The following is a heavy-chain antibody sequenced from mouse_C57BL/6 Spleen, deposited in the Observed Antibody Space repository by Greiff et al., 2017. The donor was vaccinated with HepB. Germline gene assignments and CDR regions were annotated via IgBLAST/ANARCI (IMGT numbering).Heavy chain of an antibody. D-gene: IGHD2-3*01. CDR3: ADYDGYDAMDY. CDR2: IYPGSGNT. J-gene: IGHJ4*01. V-gene: IGHV1-66*01. CDR1: GYSFTSYY. Sequence: QVQLQQSGPELVKPGASVKISCKASGYSFTSYYIHWVKQRPGQGLEWIGWIYPGSGNTKYNEKFKGKATLTADTSSSTAYMQLSSLTSEDSAVYYCADYDGYDAMDYWGQGTSVTVSS.